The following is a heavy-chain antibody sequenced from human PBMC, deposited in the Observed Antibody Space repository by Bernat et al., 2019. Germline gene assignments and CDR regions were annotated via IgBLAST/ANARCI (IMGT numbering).Heavy chain of an antibody. CDR1: GFTFSNYW. CDR2: INGDGTAT. Sequence: EVQLVESGGGLVQPGGSLRLSCVASGFTFSNYWMHLVRQVPAKGLVWVSRINGDGTATSYADSLKDRIDISRGNSKNSLYLQMNSLRTEDTALYYCAKDLYYDSSGYHAFDIWGQGTMVTVSS. D-gene: IGHD3-22*01. J-gene: IGHJ3*02. CDR3: AKDLYYDSSGYHAFDI. V-gene: IGHV3-74*01.